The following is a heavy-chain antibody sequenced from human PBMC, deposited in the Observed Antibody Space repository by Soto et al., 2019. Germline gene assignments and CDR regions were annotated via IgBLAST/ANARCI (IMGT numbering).Heavy chain of an antibody. J-gene: IGHJ5*02. D-gene: IGHD3-3*01. Sequence: SETLSLTCTVSGGSISSGDYYWSWIRQPPGKGLEWIGYIYYSGSTYYNPSLKSRVTISVDTSKNQFSLKLSSVTAADTAVYYCTPAFGYFWSGYQVRNWFAPWAQGTLVTASS. CDR1: GGSISSGDYY. CDR3: TPAFGYFWSGYQVRNWFAP. CDR2: IYYSGST. V-gene: IGHV4-30-4*01.